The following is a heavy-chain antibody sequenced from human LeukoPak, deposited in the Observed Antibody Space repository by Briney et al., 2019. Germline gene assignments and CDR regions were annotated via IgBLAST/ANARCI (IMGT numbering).Heavy chain of an antibody. Sequence: GPSLTLSCPPAAIFVTDNYIRSVRHAPRQWLEWVSLIKTGGDTTYADSVNGRFTISRDNSKNTLYLQMNSLRVEDTGVYYCTYPAAEGYHYYYMDVWGKGTTVTVYS. J-gene: IGHJ6*03. D-gene: IGHD1-14*01. CDR3: TYPAAEGYHYYYMDV. CDR1: AIFVTDNY. V-gene: IGHV3-66*02. CDR2: IKTGGDT.